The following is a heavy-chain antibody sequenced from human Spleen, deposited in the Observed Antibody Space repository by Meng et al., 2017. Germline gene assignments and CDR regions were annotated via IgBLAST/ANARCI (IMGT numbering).Heavy chain of an antibody. D-gene: IGHD1-1*01. J-gene: IGHJ5*02. CDR1: GGSFRGYY. CDR2: INHNGRT. Sequence: LKLGGAELSEPVEALSLSCALYGGSFRGYYCSEIRQPPGKGLEWIGEINHNGRTNYKPSLKSRVTISVDTSKYRFSLKLTSVTAADTAVYYCARGEGRQQLIRRPRFDPWGQGALVTVSS. V-gene: IGHV4-34*01. CDR3: ARGEGRQQLIRRPRFDP.